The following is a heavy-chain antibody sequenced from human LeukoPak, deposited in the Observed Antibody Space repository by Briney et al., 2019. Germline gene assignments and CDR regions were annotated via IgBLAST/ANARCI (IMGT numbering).Heavy chain of an antibody. J-gene: IGHJ4*02. V-gene: IGHV3-21*01. Sequence: GGSLRLSCAASGFTFSSYSMNWVRQAPGKGLEWVSSISSSSSYIYYADSVKGRFTISRDNAKNSLYLQMNSLRVEDTAVYYCARGRGATYSSSWYLDYWGQGTLVTVSS. CDR1: GFTFSSYS. CDR3: ARGRGATYSSSWYLDY. CDR2: ISSSSSYI. D-gene: IGHD6-13*01.